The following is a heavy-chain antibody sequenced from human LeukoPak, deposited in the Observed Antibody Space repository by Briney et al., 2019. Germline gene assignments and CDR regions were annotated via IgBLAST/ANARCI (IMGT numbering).Heavy chain of an antibody. D-gene: IGHD2-2*01. CDR1: GYTFTGHF. CDR3: AREASCDSTSCPQDY. CDR2: INPDTGVT. J-gene: IGHJ4*02. V-gene: IGHV1-2*02. Sequence: ASVRVSCKASGYTFTGHFIFWVRQPPGQRLELMAWINPDTGVTNYAQQFQGRVTVASDTSISTAYLDISRLTSDDTALYYSAREASCDSTSCPQDYWGQGTLVTVSS.